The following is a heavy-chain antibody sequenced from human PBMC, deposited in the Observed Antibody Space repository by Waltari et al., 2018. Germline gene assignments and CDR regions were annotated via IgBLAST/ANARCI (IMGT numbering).Heavy chain of an antibody. CDR3: ARGADYYDSSGYLFDY. CDR1: GYTFTSYD. Sequence: QVQLVQSGAEVKKPGASVKVSCKASGYTFTSYDITWVREATGQGLEWMGWMNPNSGNTGYAQKFQGRVTMTRNTSISTAYMELSSLRSEDTAVYYCARGADYYDSSGYLFDYWGQGTLVTVSS. CDR2: MNPNSGNT. J-gene: IGHJ4*02. D-gene: IGHD3-22*01. V-gene: IGHV1-8*01.